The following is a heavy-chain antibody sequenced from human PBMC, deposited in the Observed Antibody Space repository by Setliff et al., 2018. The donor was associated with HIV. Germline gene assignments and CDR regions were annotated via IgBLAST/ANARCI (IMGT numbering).Heavy chain of an antibody. CDR2: ISGLTGEV. D-gene: IGHD2-21*02. CDR3: ARGGLGFLDWCLPDS. V-gene: IGHV1-18*04. CDR1: GYDFSSYS. Sequence: ASVKVSCKASGYDFSSYSMMWVRQTPGQGLEWLGWISGLTGEVRLAKEFQGRVTLTTSAYTAYMELKSLRYEDRGVYYCARGGLGFLDWCLPDSWGQGTLVTVSS. J-gene: IGHJ4*02.